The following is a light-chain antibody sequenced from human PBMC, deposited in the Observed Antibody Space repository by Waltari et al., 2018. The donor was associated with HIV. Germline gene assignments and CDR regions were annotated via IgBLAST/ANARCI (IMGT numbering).Light chain of an antibody. CDR3: QVWDGRGDPVI. J-gene: IGLJ2*01. CDR2: DDR. CDR1: NIAATKS. Sequence: SYVLTQPPSVSGAPGQTARITCGGNNIAATKSVHWYRLNPGQAPVVVIYDDRDRPSGIPDRFSGSSSGDTATLTISRAEAGDEADYYCQVWDGRGDPVIFGGGTKLAVV. V-gene: IGLV3-21*02.